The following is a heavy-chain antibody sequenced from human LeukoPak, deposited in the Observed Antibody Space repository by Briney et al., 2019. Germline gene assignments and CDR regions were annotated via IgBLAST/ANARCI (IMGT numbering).Heavy chain of an antibody. V-gene: IGHV3-73*01. CDR3: TRDGAYYDFWSGSIDAFDI. Sequence: GGSLRLSCAASGFTFSGSAMHWVRQASGKGLEWVGRIRSKANSYATAYAAPVKGRFTISRDDSKNTAYLQMNSLKTEDTAVYYCTRDGAYYDFWSGSIDAFDIWGQGTMVTVSS. CDR2: IRSKANSYAT. CDR1: GFTFSGSA. D-gene: IGHD3-3*01. J-gene: IGHJ3*02.